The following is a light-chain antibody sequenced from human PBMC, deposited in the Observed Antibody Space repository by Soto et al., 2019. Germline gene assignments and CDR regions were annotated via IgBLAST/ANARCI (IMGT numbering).Light chain of an antibody. V-gene: IGKV3D-15*01. CDR2: ASS. CDR1: QNVATN. CDR3: QQYYQWGLS. Sequence: VMTQSPANLSVSPGEGVTLFCRASQNVATNLAWYQLKPGQAPRLLIHASSTRAAGIPGTFSGSGSGTQFSLTISSVQSEDSAVYYCQQYYQWGLSFGGGTKVEI. J-gene: IGKJ4*01.